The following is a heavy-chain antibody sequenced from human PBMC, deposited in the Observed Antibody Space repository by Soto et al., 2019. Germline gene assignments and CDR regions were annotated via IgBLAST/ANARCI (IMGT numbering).Heavy chain of an antibody. V-gene: IGHV1-8*01. D-gene: IGHD5-18*01. Sequence: QVQLVQSGAEVKKPGASVKVSCKASGYTFTSYDINWVRQATGQGREWMGWMNPNSGNTGYAQKFQGRVTMTRNTSIRTADMELSSLRSEDTAVYYCARGNTPMDAFDIWGQGTMVTVSS. CDR2: MNPNSGNT. J-gene: IGHJ3*02. CDR1: GYTFTSYD. CDR3: ARGNTPMDAFDI.